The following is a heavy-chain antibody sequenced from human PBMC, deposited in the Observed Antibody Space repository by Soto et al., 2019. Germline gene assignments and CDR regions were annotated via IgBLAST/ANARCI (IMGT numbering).Heavy chain of an antibody. CDR3: AKDFGYNYGYDAFDI. Sequence: PGGSLRLSCEASGFTFRNYKMNWVRQAPGKGLEWVSYISSSSSTIYYADSVKGRFTISRDNAKNSLYLQMNSLRAEDTAVYYCAKDFGYNYGYDAFDIWGQGTMVTVSS. V-gene: IGHV3-48*01. CDR1: GFTFRNYK. J-gene: IGHJ3*02. CDR2: ISSSSSTI. D-gene: IGHD5-18*01.